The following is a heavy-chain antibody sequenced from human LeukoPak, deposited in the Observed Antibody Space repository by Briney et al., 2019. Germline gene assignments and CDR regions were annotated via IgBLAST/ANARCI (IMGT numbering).Heavy chain of an antibody. CDR1: GLNFDDSA. CDR3: ARSIVAPPNVDY. CDR2: IYGGGTT. J-gene: IGHJ4*02. V-gene: IGHV3-66*01. Sequence: GGSLRLSCVASGLNFDDSAMHWVRQAPGKGLEWVSLIYGGGTTYYADSVKGRFTISRDNSKNTLYLQMNTLRAEDTTVYYCARSIVAPPNVDYWGQGTLVTVSS. D-gene: IGHD6-6*01.